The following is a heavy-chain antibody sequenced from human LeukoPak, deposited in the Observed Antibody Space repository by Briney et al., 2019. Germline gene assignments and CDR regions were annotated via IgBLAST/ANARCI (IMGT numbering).Heavy chain of an antibody. Sequence: SETLSLTCTVSGGSISSHYWSWIRQPAGKGLEWIGRIYTSGSTNYNPSLKSRVTMSVDTSKNQFSLKLSSVTAADTAVYYCARGYSSGWYFDYWGQGTLVTVSS. CDR1: GGSISSHY. CDR3: ARGYSSGWYFDY. CDR2: IYTSGST. J-gene: IGHJ4*02. D-gene: IGHD6-19*01. V-gene: IGHV4-4*07.